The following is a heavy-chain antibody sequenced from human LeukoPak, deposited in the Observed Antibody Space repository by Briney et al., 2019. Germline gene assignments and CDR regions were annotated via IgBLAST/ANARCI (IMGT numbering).Heavy chain of an antibody. CDR1: GFTFTSYW. CDR2: IKENGNEQ. CDR3: ATSADSSGND. V-gene: IGHV3-7*03. J-gene: IGHJ4*02. D-gene: IGHD3-22*01. Sequence: GGSLRLSCEASGFTFTSYWMSWVRQAPGKGPEWVAHIKENGNEQYYADSVKGRFTISRDNAKSSVYLQMNTLRAEDTAVYYCATSADSSGNDWGQGTLVTVSS.